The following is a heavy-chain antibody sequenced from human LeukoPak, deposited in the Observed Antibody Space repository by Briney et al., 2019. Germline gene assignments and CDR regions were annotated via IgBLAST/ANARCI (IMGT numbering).Heavy chain of an antibody. CDR1: GYSFTSYW. J-gene: IGHJ4*02. Sequence: GESLKISCKGSGYSFTSYWIGWVRQMPGKGLEWMGIIYPGDSDTRYSPSFQGQATISADKSISTAYLQWSSLKASDTAMYYCARHCSSTSCYGYYFDYWGQGTLVTVSS. CDR2: IYPGDSDT. V-gene: IGHV5-51*01. CDR3: ARHCSSTSCYGYYFDY. D-gene: IGHD2-2*01.